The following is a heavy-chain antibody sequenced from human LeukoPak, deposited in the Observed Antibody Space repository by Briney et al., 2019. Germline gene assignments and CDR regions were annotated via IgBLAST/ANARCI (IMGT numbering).Heavy chain of an antibody. J-gene: IGHJ3*02. Sequence: SETLSLTCAVYGGSFSGYYWSWIRQPPGKGLEWIGEINHSGSTNYNPSLKSRVTISVDTSKNQFSLKLSSVTAADTAVYYCAARVPRGGTYAFDIWGQGTMVTVSS. CDR3: AARVPRGGTYAFDI. V-gene: IGHV4-34*01. D-gene: IGHD3-16*01. CDR2: INHSGST. CDR1: GGSFSGYY.